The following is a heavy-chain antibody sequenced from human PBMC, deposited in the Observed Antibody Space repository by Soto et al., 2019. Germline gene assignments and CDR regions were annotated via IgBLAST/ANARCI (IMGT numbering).Heavy chain of an antibody. Sequence: GESLKISCKGSGYSSTSYWIGWVRQMPGKGLEWMGIIYPGDSDTRYSPSFQGQVTISADKSISTAYLQWSSLKASDTAMYYCARGVLRFLEWTGDYYGMDVWGQGTTVTVSS. CDR2: IYPGDSDT. V-gene: IGHV5-51*01. CDR3: ARGVLRFLEWTGDYYGMDV. D-gene: IGHD3-3*01. CDR1: GYSSTSYW. J-gene: IGHJ6*02.